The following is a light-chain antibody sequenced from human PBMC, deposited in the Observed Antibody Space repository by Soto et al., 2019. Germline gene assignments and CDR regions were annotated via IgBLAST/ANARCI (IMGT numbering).Light chain of an antibody. V-gene: IGLV2-14*01. CDR3: TSYTSSRTVV. J-gene: IGLJ2*01. CDR2: EVS. Sequence: QSALTQPASVSGSPGQSITISCTGTSRDVGGYNYVSWYQHHPGKAPKLMIYEVSNRPSGVSNRFSGSKSGNTASLTISGLQAEDEADYYCTSYTSSRTVVFGGGTKVTVL. CDR1: SRDVGGYNY.